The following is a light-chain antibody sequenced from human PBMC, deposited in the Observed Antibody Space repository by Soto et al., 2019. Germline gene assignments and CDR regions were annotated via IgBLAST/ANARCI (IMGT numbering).Light chain of an antibody. V-gene: IGLV2-14*03. J-gene: IGLJ3*02. CDR1: SSDVGGYNY. Sequence: QSALTQPASVSGSPGQSITISCTGTSSDVGGYNYVSWFQQHPGKAPKLKIYEVSNRPSGVSNRFSGSESGYTASLTISELQAEDEADYYCTSFTSSSTWVFGRGTQLTVL. CDR2: EVS. CDR3: TSFTSSSTWV.